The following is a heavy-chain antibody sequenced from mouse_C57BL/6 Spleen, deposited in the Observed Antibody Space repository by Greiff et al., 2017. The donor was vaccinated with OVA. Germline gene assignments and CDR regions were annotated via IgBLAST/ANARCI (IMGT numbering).Heavy chain of an antibody. CDR2: INPYNGGT. CDR3: AREFYDYDTFDY. V-gene: IGHV1-19*01. J-gene: IGHJ2*01. D-gene: IGHD2-4*01. Sequence: EVQLVESGPVLVKPGASVKMSCKASGYTFTDYYMNWVKQSHGKSLEWIGVINPYNGGTSYNQKFKGKATLTVDKSSSTAYMELNSLTSEDSAVYYCAREFYDYDTFDYWGQGTTLTVSS. CDR1: GYTFTDYY.